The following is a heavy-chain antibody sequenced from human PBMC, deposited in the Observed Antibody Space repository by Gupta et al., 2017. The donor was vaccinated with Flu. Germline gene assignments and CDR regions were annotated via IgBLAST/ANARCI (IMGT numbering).Heavy chain of an antibody. Sequence: VQLLETGGDFVQSGGSLRLTCVASGFAFNKYALNWVRHAPGKGLEWVSAVSGSGGSTYYADAVKGRFIISRDNSKKTLYLQMDSLRVEDTAYYYCAKGRSLITFGGGASYDVWGQGTLVAVSS. CDR3: AKGRSLITFGGGASYDV. CDR1: GFAFNKYA. J-gene: IGHJ4*02. V-gene: IGHV3-23*01. D-gene: IGHD3-16*01. CDR2: VSGSGGST.